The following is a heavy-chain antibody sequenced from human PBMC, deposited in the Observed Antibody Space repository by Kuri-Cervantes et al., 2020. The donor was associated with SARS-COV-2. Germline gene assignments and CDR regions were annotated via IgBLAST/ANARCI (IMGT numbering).Heavy chain of an antibody. J-gene: IGHJ5*02. Sequence: SETLSLTCAVSGGSISDVGYSWTWIRRPPGKGLEWIGYFDQSGYTYYIPSLKGRATISVDRSTNSFSLRLGSVTAADTAVYYCARGGSYCGADCYLPWGQGTLVTVSS. CDR2: FDQSGYT. D-gene: IGHD2-21*02. CDR1: GGSISDVGYS. V-gene: IGHV4-30-2*01. CDR3: ARGGSYCGADCYLP.